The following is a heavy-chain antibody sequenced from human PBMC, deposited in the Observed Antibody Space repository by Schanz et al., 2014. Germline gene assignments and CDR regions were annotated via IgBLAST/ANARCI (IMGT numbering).Heavy chain of an antibody. V-gene: IGHV1-18*01. Sequence: QVHLVQSGAEVKRPGASVKVSCKASGYTFTSYGISWVRQAPGQGLEWMGWISVYNHNKEYDQKFQGRVTMTTDTSTSTVYMELRSLRSDDTAVYYCARDRRFFDRDDLYYFDSWGQGTLVTVSS. J-gene: IGHJ4*02. CDR3: ARDRRFFDRDDLYYFDS. D-gene: IGHD3-3*01. CDR1: GYTFTSYG. CDR2: ISVYNHNK.